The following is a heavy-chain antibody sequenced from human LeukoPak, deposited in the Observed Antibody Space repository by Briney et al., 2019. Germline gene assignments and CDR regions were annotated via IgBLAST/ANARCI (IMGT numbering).Heavy chain of an antibody. CDR2: ISHDGSSK. CDR3: ARGSGRYSGAFDI. V-gene: IGHV3-30*04. D-gene: IGHD1-26*01. CDR1: RFTFNTNT. J-gene: IGHJ3*02. Sequence: GGSLRLSCAASRFTFNTNTMHWVRQAPGKGLEWVAVISHDGSSKYYAHSVKGRLTISRDNSENTLYLQMNSLRPEDTAVYYCARGSGRYSGAFDIRGLGTMVTVSS.